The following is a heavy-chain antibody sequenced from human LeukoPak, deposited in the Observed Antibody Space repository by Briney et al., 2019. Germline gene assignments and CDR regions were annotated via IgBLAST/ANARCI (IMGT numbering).Heavy chain of an antibody. Sequence: GGSLRLSCAASGFTFSSYAMSWVRQAPGKGLEWVSAISGSGGSTYYADSVKGRFTISRDNSKNTLYLQMNSLRAEDTAVYYCAKDRGYCSGGSCQIGGQGTLVPSPQ. J-gene: IGHJ4*02. CDR2: ISGSGGST. D-gene: IGHD2-15*01. V-gene: IGHV3-23*01. CDR3: AKDRGYCSGGSCQI. CDR1: GFTFSSYA.